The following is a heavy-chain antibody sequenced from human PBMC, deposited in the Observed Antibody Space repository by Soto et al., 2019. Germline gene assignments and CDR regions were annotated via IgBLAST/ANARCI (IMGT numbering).Heavy chain of an antibody. CDR2: ISGSGDNT. CDR3: STCRRRRPQKSLHY. J-gene: IGHJ4*02. V-gene: IGHV3-23*01. CDR1: GFTFSIYA. Sequence: HPGGSLRLSCAASGFTFSIYAMSWVRQAPGKGLEWVSAISGSGDNTYYADPVKGRFTISRDNSKNTLYLQMNRLRAEDTAVYYCSTCRRRRPQKSLHYRGQGTLVTVSS.